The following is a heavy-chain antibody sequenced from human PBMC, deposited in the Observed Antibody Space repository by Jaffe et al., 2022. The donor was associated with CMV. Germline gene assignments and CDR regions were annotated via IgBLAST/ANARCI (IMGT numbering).Heavy chain of an antibody. CDR1: GYTFTSYY. CDR2: INPSGGST. J-gene: IGHJ6*02. CDR3: AREANYGTGMDV. V-gene: IGHV1-46*01. D-gene: IGHD3-10*01. Sequence: QVQLVQSGAEVKKPGASVKVSCKASGYTFTSYYMHWVRQAPGQGLEWMGMINPSGGSTSYAQKFQGRVTMTRDTTTSTVYMDLSSLRSEDTAVYYCAREANYGTGMDVWGQGTTVTVSS.